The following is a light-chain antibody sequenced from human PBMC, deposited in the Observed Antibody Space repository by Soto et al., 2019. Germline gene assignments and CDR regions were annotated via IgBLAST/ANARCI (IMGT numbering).Light chain of an antibody. CDR3: QYYGSSPWT. CDR2: SAS. Sequence: EIVLTQSPGTLSLSPGEIATLSCRASQSVNPYYLAWYQQKPGQAPRLLIYSASSRATGIPDRFSGSGSVTDFTLTISRLEPEDFVVYYCQYYGSSPWTFGQGNKVEIK. J-gene: IGKJ1*01. CDR1: QSVNPYY. V-gene: IGKV3-20*01.